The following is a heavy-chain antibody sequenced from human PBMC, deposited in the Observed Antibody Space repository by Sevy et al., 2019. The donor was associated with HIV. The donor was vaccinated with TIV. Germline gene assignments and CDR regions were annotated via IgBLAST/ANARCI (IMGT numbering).Heavy chain of an antibody. V-gene: IGHV3-21*01. J-gene: IGHJ4*02. CDR2: ISRSSSYI. Sequence: GGSLRLSCAASGFTFSRYSMNWVRQAPGKGLEWVASISRSSSYIYYADSVKGRFTISRDNAKNSLYLQMNSLRAEDTAVYYCARDVVVVPAARGYFDYWGQGTLVTVSS. CDR3: ARDVVVVPAARGYFDY. CDR1: GFTFSRYS. D-gene: IGHD2-2*01.